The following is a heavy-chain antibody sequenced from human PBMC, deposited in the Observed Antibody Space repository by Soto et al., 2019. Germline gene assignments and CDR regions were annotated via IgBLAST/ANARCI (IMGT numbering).Heavy chain of an antibody. V-gene: IGHV4-4*07. Sequence: SETLSLTCIVSGGSISYYYWSWIRQPAGKGLEWIGRIYSSGSTHYNPSLKSRVTMSVDMSKNQFSLKMSSVTAADTAVYYCAGAAHPHYYYYGMDVWGQGTTVTVSS. D-gene: IGHD6-13*01. CDR2: IYSSGST. CDR1: GGSISYYY. J-gene: IGHJ6*02. CDR3: AGAAHPHYYYYGMDV.